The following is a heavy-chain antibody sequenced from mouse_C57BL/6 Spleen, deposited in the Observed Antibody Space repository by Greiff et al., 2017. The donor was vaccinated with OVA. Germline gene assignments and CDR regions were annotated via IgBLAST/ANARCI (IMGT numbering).Heavy chain of an antibody. D-gene: IGHD2-3*01. Sequence: EVKLMESGGGLVKPGGSLKLSCAASGFTFSSYAMSWVRQTPEKRLEWVATISDGGSYTYYPDNVKGRFTISRDNAKNNLYLQMSHLKSEDTAMYYCARDGGYYDYYAMDYWGQGTSVTVSS. V-gene: IGHV5-4*01. J-gene: IGHJ4*01. CDR3: ARDGGYYDYYAMDY. CDR1: GFTFSSYA. CDR2: ISDGGSYT.